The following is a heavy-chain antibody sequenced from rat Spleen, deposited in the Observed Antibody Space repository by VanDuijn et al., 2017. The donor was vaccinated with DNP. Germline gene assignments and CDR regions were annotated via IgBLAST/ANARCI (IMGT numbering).Heavy chain of an antibody. CDR2: IRSGGST. D-gene: IGHD5-1*01. Sequence: QVQLKESGPGLVQPSQTLSLTCTVSGFSLTDYSVHWVRQPPGKGLEWMGRIRSGGSTDYNSALNSRLSISRDTSKSQVFLKMNSLQTEDTAIYFCTRGGSWGQGVMVTVSS. J-gene: IGHJ2*01. CDR1: GFSLTDYS. V-gene: IGHV2-19*01. CDR3: TRGGS.